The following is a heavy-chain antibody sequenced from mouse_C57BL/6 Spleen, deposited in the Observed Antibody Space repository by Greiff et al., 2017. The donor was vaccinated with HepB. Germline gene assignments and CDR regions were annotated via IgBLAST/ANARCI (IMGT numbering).Heavy chain of an antibody. CDR3: ARSEGGLAY. CDR2: IVPSDSYT. J-gene: IGHJ3*01. V-gene: IGHV1-69*01. Sequence: QVQLQQPGAELVMPGASVKLSCKASGYTFTSYWMHWVKQRPGQGLEWIGEIVPSDSYTNYNQKFKGKSTLTVDKSSSTAYMQLSSLTSEDSAVYYCARSEGGLAYWGQGTLVTVSA. CDR1: GYTFTSYW.